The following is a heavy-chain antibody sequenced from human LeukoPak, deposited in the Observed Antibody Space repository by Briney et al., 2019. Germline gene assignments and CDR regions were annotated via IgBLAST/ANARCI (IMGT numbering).Heavy chain of an antibody. V-gene: IGHV3-30*02. D-gene: IGHD3-10*01. CDR3: AKKSNPARGVIGHLDY. CDR1: GFTFSSYG. CDR2: IRYDGSNK. J-gene: IGHJ4*02. Sequence: HPGGSLRLSCAASGFTFSSYGMHWVRQAPGKGLEWVAFIRYDGSNKYNADSVKGRFAISRDNSKNTLYLQMNSLRAEDTAVYYCAKKSNPARGVIGHLDYWGQGTLVTVSS.